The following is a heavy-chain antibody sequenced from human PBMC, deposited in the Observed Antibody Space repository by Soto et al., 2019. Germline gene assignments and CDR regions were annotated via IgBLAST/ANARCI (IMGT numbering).Heavy chain of an antibody. V-gene: IGHV4-59*02. CDR1: GDSVTDYY. J-gene: IGHJ4*02. D-gene: IGHD6-25*01. Sequence: SETLSLTCSVSGDSVTDYYWNWVRQPPGKGLEWLGYFYYSGSTNYHPSLESRASISVDTSKNQFSLKLTSVTAADTAVYYCIRRAVAAPPQFELWGPGILVTVSS. CDR3: IRRAVAAPPQFEL. CDR2: FYYSGST.